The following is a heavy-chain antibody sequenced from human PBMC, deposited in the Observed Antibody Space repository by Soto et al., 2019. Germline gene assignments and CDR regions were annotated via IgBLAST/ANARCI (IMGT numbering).Heavy chain of an antibody. Sequence: QVQLVQSGAEVKEPGDSVRVSCEASGYTFTAYYIQWVRQAPGQGLEWMGWINPKFGDTTYAQDFQGRVSMTRDMFISTVYMELSRLTSDDTAIYYCARNMDYYYGRGSGNGHGVWGQGTTVTVFS. CDR1: GYTFTAYY. CDR2: INPKFGDT. CDR3: ARNMDYYYGRGSGNGHGV. V-gene: IGHV1-2*02. J-gene: IGHJ6*02. D-gene: IGHD3-10*02.